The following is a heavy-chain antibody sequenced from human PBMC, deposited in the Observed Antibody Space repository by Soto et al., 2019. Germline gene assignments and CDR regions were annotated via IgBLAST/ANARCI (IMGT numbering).Heavy chain of an antibody. V-gene: IGHV3-74*01. Sequence: PGGSLRLSCASSGFPFNSYGMHWVRQAPGKGLVWVSRINSDGSSTSYADSVKGRFTISRDNAKNTLYLQMNSLRAEDTAVYYCARPATTYYYGMDVWGQGTTVTVSS. CDR2: INSDGSST. J-gene: IGHJ6*02. CDR1: GFPFNSYG. CDR3: ARPATTYYYGMDV. D-gene: IGHD5-12*01.